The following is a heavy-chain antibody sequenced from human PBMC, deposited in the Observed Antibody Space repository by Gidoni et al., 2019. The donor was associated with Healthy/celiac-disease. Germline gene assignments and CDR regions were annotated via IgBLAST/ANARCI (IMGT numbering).Heavy chain of an antibody. CDR3: AKTPTTIFGVLKLFDP. CDR2: ISGSGGST. V-gene: IGHV3-23*01. J-gene: IGHJ5*02. CDR1: GFTFSSYA. Sequence: EVQLLESGGGLVQPGGSLRLSCAAPGFTFSSYAMSWVRQAPGKGLEWVSAISGSGGSTYYADSVKGRFTIYRDNSKNTLYLQMNSLRAEDTAVYYCAKTPTTIFGVLKLFDPWGQGTLVTVSS. D-gene: IGHD3-3*01.